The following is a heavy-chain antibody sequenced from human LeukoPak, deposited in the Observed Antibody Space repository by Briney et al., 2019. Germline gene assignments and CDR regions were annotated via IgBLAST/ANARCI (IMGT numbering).Heavy chain of an antibody. CDR3: ARGSPASV. CDR2: INADGRTT. CDR1: AFTFSSYW. J-gene: IGHJ4*02. V-gene: IGHV3-74*01. D-gene: IGHD2-2*01. Sequence: PGGSLRLSCAASAFTFSSYWMHWVRQAPGKGLVWVSRINADGRTTNYADSVKGRFTISRDNAENTLYLRMNSLRAEDTAVYYCARGSPASVWGQGALVTVSS.